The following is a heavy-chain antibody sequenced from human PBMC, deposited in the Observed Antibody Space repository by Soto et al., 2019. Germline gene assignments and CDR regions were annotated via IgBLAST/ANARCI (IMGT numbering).Heavy chain of an antibody. CDR1: GGTFSSYA. CDR3: ATGTAVVIREMATTSYYGIDV. CDR2: IIPIFGTA. D-gene: IGHD5-18*01. Sequence: SVKVSCKASGGTFSSYAISWVRQAPGQGLEWMGGIIPIFGTANYAQKFQGRVTITADESTSTAYMELSSLRSEDTAVYYCATGTAVVIREMATTSYYGIDVPGQGPRVTFS. J-gene: IGHJ6*02. V-gene: IGHV1-69*13.